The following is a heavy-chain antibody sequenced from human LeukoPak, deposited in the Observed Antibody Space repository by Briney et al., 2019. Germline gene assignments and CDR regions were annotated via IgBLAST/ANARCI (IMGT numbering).Heavy chain of an antibody. Sequence: SGPTLVNPTQTLTLTCTFSGFSLSTSGMGVSWIRQPPGKALECLARIDWDDDKFYSTSLKTRLTISKDTSKNQVVLTMTNIDPVDTATYYCARFHRYLGVSLDYWAQGTLVTVSS. V-gene: IGHV2-70*04. CDR3: ARFHRYLGVSLDY. J-gene: IGHJ4*02. D-gene: IGHD3-16*01. CDR2: IDWDDDK. CDR1: GFSLSTSGMG.